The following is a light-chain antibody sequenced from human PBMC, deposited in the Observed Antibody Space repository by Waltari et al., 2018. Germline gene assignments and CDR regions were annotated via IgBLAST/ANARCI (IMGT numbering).Light chain of an antibody. CDR3: QTGGHGTWV. CDR2: VNSDGSH. Sequence: QLVLTQSPSASASLGASVKLTCTLSSGHITNVIAWHQKRPGKGPRFLMKVNSDGSHNKGDEIPDRFSGSSSGAERYLTISSLQSEDEADYYCQTGGHGTWVFGGGTKLTVL. J-gene: IGLJ3*02. V-gene: IGLV4-69*01. CDR1: SGHITNV.